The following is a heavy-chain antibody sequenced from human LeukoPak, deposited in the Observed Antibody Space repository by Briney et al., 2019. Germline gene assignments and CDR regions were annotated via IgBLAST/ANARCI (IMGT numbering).Heavy chain of an antibody. CDR2: ISSGSDTI. D-gene: IGHD6-13*01. Sequence: PGGSLRLSCAASGFIFNAYNMYWVRQAPGKGLEWVSYISSGSDTIYYAGSMKGRFTISRDNAKNSLYLQMNSLRDEDTAVYFCARERSSSWYGYHYYGLDIWGQGTTVTVSS. J-gene: IGHJ6*02. CDR3: ARERSSSWYGYHYYGLDI. CDR1: GFIFNAYN. V-gene: IGHV3-48*02.